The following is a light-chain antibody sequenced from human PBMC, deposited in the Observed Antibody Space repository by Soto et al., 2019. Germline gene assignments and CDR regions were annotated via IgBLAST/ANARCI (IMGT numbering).Light chain of an antibody. CDR2: VAS. CDR3: QQCFNPPYT. V-gene: IGKV1-39*01. CDR1: ETISNNY. J-gene: IGKJ4*01. Sequence: DIQMTQSPSSLSASVGDRVSITCRASETISNNYLNWYQQKPGKPPQLIVYVASILHVGVPSRFTGSGFDTDFTLTISSLQPEDFAMYYCQQCFNPPYTFSRGTKVEI.